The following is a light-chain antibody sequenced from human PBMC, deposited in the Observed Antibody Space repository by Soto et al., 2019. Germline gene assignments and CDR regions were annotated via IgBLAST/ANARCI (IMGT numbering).Light chain of an antibody. CDR1: QSVNTK. CDR2: GAS. CDR3: QQYNNWYT. V-gene: IGKV3-15*01. Sequence: ETVMTQSPATLSVSPGERATLSCRAIQSVNTKLAWYQHKPGQAPRLLIYGASTRATGIPTRFSGSGSGTEFTLTISSLQSEDFAVYFCQQYNNWYTYGQGTKLEIK. J-gene: IGKJ2*01.